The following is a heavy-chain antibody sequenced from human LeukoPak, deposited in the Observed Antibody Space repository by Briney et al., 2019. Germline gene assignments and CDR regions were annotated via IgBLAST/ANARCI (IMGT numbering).Heavy chain of an antibody. J-gene: IGHJ4*02. Sequence: GGSLRLSCAASGFTFSSYGMHWVRQAPGKGLEWVAFIRDDGGNKYYADSVKGRFTISRDNSMNTLYLQMNSLRAEDTAIYYCAKLGQVATDCWGQGTLVTVSS. CDR3: AKLGQVATDC. V-gene: IGHV3-30*02. CDR1: GFTFSSYG. D-gene: IGHD5-12*01. CDR2: IRDDGGNK.